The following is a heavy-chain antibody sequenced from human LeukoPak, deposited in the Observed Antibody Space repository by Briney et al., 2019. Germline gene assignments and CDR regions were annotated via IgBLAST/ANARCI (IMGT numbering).Heavy chain of an antibody. V-gene: IGHV4-59*01. CDR3: ARGSTHRGYSYGLTPYYFDY. D-gene: IGHD5-18*01. CDR2: IYYIGST. Sequence: KPSETLSLTCTVSGASISSYYWGWIRQRPGKGLGWIGYIYYIGSTNYNPPLKSRVTIPVDTSKNQFSLKLSSVTAADTAVYYCARGSTHRGYSYGLTPYYFDYWGQGTLVTVSS. J-gene: IGHJ4*02. CDR1: GASISSYY.